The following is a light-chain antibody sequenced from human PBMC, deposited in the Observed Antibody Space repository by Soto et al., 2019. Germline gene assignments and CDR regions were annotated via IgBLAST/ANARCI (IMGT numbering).Light chain of an antibody. CDR3: QKYNSALGT. Sequence: DIQMTQSPSSLSASVGDRVTITCRASQSISSYLAWYQQKPGKVPKLLIYAASTLQSGVPSRFSGSGSGTDFTLTISSLQPEDVATYYCQKYNSALGTFGQGTKVDIK. CDR1: QSISSY. V-gene: IGKV1-27*01. CDR2: AAS. J-gene: IGKJ1*01.